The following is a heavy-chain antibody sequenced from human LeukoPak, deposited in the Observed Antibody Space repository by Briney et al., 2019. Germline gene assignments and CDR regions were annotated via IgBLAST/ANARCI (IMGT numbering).Heavy chain of an antibody. CDR3: ARERSVYYYYYGMDV. CDR2: INTNTGNP. CDR1: GYTFTSYA. D-gene: IGHD1-26*01. Sequence: ASVKVSCKASGYTFTSYAMNWVRQAPGQGLEWVGWINTNTGNPTYAQGFTGRFVFSLDTSVSTAYLQISSLKAEDTAVYYCARERSVYYYYYGMDVWGQGTTVTVSS. J-gene: IGHJ6*02. V-gene: IGHV7-4-1*02.